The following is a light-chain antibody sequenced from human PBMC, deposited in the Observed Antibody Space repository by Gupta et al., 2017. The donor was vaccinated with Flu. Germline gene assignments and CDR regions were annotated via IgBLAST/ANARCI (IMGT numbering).Light chain of an antibody. CDR3: YSTDSSGNHVL. CDR1: ALTKRY. V-gene: IGLV3-10*01. CDR2: EDS. J-gene: IGLJ2*01. Sequence: SSELTQPPSVSVSPGQTARITCSGDALTKRYTYWYQQKSGQAPVLVIYEDSKRPAGIPERFSGSSSGTMATLTIGGAQGEDEADYYCYSTDSSGNHVLFGGGTKLTVL.